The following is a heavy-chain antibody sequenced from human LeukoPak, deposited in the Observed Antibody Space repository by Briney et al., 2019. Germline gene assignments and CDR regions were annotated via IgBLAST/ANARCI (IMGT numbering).Heavy chain of an antibody. V-gene: IGHV4-4*07. D-gene: IGHD4-17*01. Sequence: SETLSLTCTVSGGSISSYYWSWIRQPAGKELEWIGHFYSSTRTTYNPSLESRVTISGDTAKNQFSLKLDSVTAADTAVYFCARCMSELDYGDYAYYYHMDVWGKGTTVTVSS. CDR1: GGSISSYY. CDR2: FYSSTRT. CDR3: ARCMSELDYGDYAYYYHMDV. J-gene: IGHJ6*04.